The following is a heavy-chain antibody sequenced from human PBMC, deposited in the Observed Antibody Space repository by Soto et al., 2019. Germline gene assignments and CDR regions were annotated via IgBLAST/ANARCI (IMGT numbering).Heavy chain of an antibody. Sequence: GGSLRLSCAASGFTFSSYSMNWVRQAPGKGLEWVSSISSSSSYIYYADSVKGRFTISRDNAMNSLYLQMNSLRAADTAVYYCVRERALKGYYYGRGGWGQETRITVSS. CDR3: VRERALKGYYYGRGG. V-gene: IGHV3-21*04. CDR1: GFTFSSYS. J-gene: IGHJ6*02. CDR2: ISSSSSYI.